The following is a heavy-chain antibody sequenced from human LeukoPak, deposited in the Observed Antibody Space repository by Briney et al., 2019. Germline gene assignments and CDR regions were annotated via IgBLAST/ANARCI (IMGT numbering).Heavy chain of an antibody. V-gene: IGHV4-4*02. J-gene: IGHJ6*02. CDR1: GGSISSSNW. CDR2: IYHSGST. Sequence: PSGTLSLTCAVSGGSISSSNWWSWVRQTPGKGLEWIGEIYHSGSTNYNPSLKSRVTISVDKSKNQFSLKLSSVTAADTAVYYCADLSGSYGSGMDVWGQGTTVTVSS. CDR3: ADLSGSYGSGMDV. D-gene: IGHD3-10*01.